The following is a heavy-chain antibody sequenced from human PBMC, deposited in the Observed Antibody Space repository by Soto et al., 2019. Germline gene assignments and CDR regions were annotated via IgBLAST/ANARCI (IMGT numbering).Heavy chain of an antibody. CDR3: ARVGTGTIGRVGYYYYGMDV. CDR1: GYTFTSYG. Sequence: EASVKVSCKASGYTFTSYGISWVRQAPGQGLEWMGWISAYNGNTNYAQKLQGRVTMTTDTSTSTAYMELRSLRSDDTAVYYCARVGTGTIGRVGYYYYGMDVWGQGTTVTVSS. D-gene: IGHD1-7*01. V-gene: IGHV1-18*01. CDR2: ISAYNGNT. J-gene: IGHJ6*02.